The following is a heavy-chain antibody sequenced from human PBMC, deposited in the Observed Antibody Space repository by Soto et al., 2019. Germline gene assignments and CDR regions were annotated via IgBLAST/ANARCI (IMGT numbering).Heavy chain of an antibody. CDR2: ISGNGSDT. V-gene: IGHV3-23*02. CDR1: GFTFGTYA. D-gene: IGHD1-26*01. CDR3: ARRVGTTGVFAF. J-gene: IGHJ4*02. Sequence: EVQLFESGGDLVQPGGSLRLSCAASGFTFGTYAMSWVRRAPGKGLDWVSAISGNGSDTYLGDAVKGRFSISRDHSKNMLYLQMSSLRGEDTAIYYCARRVGTTGVFAFWGQGTRVIVSS.